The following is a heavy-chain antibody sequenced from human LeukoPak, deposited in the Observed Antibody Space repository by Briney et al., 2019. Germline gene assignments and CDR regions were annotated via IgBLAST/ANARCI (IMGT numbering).Heavy chain of an antibody. J-gene: IGHJ6*02. V-gene: IGHV1-46*01. D-gene: IGHD2-21*01. CDR1: GYTFTIYY. CDR2: INPSGGST. CDR3: ARECDSLSRPDYYYYGMDV. Sequence: ASVKVSCKASGYTFTIYYMHWVRQAPGQGLEWMGIINPSGGSTSYAQKFQGRVTMTRDTSTSTVYMELSSLRSEDTAVYYCARECDSLSRPDYYYYGMDVWGQGTTVIVSS.